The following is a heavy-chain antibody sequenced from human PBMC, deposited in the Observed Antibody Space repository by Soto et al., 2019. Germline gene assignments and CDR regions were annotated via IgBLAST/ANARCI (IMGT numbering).Heavy chain of an antibody. J-gene: IGHJ3*01. D-gene: IGHD2-15*01. CDR1: GYTLTELA. V-gene: IGHV1-24*01. CDR2: FDPEDGET. CDR3: ATGGMGYGGGGSCFDF. Sequence: QVQLVQSGAEVKKPGASVKVSCKVSGYTLTELAMHWVRQAPGKGLEWMGGFDPEDGETIYAQKFQGRVTITEDTSTDTAYMELGSLRSDDTAVYFCATGGMGYGGGGSCFDFWGQGTMVTVSS.